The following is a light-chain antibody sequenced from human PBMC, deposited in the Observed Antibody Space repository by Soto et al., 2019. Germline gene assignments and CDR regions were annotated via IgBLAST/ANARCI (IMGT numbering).Light chain of an antibody. CDR3: MQALQIRT. CDR2: LGS. Sequence: DIAMTQSPRSLVVTPGEPASISCRSSQSLLHSNGYNHLDWYVRKPGQSPQLLIYLGSHRASGVPDRFSGSGSGTDFILKISRVEAEDVGVYYCMQALQIRTFGQGTKVEIK. CDR1: QSLLHSNGYNH. V-gene: IGKV2-28*01. J-gene: IGKJ1*01.